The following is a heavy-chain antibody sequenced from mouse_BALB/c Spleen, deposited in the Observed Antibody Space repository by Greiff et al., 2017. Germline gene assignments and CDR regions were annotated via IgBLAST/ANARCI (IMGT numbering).Heavy chain of an antibody. CDR2: IYPYNGGT. CDR3: ARRGGPEGFAY. Sequence: VQLQQSGPELVKPGASVKISCKASGYTFTDYNMHWVKQSHGKSLEWIGYIYPYNGGTGYNQKFKSKATLTVDNSSSTAYMELRSLTSEDSAVYYCARRGGPEGFAYWGQGTLVTVSA. J-gene: IGHJ3*01. CDR1: GYTFTDYN. V-gene: IGHV1S29*02.